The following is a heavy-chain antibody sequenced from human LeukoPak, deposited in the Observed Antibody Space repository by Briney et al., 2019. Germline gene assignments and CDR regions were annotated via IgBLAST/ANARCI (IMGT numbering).Heavy chain of an antibody. CDR2: IYYSGST. CDR1: GGSISSYY. CDR3: AGSKYSNGWYDY. Sequence: PSETLSLTCTVSGGSISSYYWSWIRQPPGKGLEWIGYIYYSGSTNYNPSLKSRVTISVDTSKNQFSLKLSSVTAADTAVYYCAGSKYSNGWYDYWGQGTLVTVSS. D-gene: IGHD6-19*01. J-gene: IGHJ4*02. V-gene: IGHV4-59*01.